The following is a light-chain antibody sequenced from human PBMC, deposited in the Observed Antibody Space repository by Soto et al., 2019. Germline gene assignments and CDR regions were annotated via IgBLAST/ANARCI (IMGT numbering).Light chain of an antibody. V-gene: IGKV1-5*01. CDR2: DAS. Sequence: DIQMTQSPSTLSASVGDTVTITCRASQRINSWLAWYQQKPGRAPKLLIYDASSLESGVPSTFSGSGSGTEFTLTISSLQPNDFATYYCQQYLTYALTFGGGTKVEIK. CDR3: QQYLTYALT. CDR1: QRINSW. J-gene: IGKJ4*01.